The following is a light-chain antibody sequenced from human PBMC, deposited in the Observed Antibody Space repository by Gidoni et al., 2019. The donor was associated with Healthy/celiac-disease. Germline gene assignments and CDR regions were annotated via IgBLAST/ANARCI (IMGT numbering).Light chain of an antibody. Sequence: SLGEKDTINCKSSQSVLYSSNNKKYLAWYQQKPGQPPKLLIYWASTRESGVPDRFSGSGSGTDFTLTISSLEAEDVAVYYCQQYYSTPYTFGQGTKLEIK. CDR2: WAS. J-gene: IGKJ2*01. V-gene: IGKV4-1*01. CDR1: QSVLYSSNNKKY. CDR3: QQYYSTPYT.